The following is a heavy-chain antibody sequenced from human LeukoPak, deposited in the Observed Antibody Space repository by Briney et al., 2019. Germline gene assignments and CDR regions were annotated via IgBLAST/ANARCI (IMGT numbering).Heavy chain of an antibody. J-gene: IGHJ3*02. CDR1: GYIFTTYG. CDR2: ISGYNDDT. Sequence: ASVKVSCKASGYIFTTYGVSWVRQAPGQGLEWMGWISGYNDDTNYAQKLQGRVTMTTDTSTSTAYMELRSLTSDDTAVYYCARDHGFSGGSYFDTFDIWGRGTMVTVSS. D-gene: IGHD1-26*01. V-gene: IGHV1-18*01. CDR3: ARDHGFSGGSYFDTFDI.